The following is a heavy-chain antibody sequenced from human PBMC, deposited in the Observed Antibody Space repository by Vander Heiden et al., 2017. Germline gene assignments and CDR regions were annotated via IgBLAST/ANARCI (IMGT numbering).Heavy chain of an antibody. J-gene: IGHJ6*02. V-gene: IGHV3-23*01. CDR3: AKAYDILTGYYLGDYYYYGMDV. CDR1: SV. CDR2: ISGSGGST. Sequence: SVMSWVRQAPGKGLEWVSAISGSGGSTYYADSVKGRFTISRDNSKNTLYLQMNSLRAEDTAVYYCAKAYDILTGYYLGDYYYYGMDVWGQGTTVTVSS. D-gene: IGHD3-9*01.